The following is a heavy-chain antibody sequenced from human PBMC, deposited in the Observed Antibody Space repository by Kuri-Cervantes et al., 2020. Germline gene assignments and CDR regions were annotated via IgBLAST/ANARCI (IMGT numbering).Heavy chain of an antibody. Sequence: GSLRLSCAVYGGSFSGYYWSWIRQPPGEGLEWIGEINHSGSTNYNPSLKSRVTISVDTSKNQFSLKLSSVTAADTAVYYCARRAVGVTRALRDWGQGTLVTVSS. CDR3: ARRAVGVTRALRD. CDR1: GGSFSGYY. J-gene: IGHJ4*02. CDR2: INHSGST. D-gene: IGHD3-10*01. V-gene: IGHV4-34*01.